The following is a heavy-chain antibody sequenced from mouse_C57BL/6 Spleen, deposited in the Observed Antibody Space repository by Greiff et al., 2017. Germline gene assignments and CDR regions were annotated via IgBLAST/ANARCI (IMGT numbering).Heavy chain of an antibody. CDR3: ARYYYGSFFDY. CDR1: GFTFSSYA. Sequence: EVQGVESGGGLVKPGGSLKLSCAASGFTFSSYAMSWVRQTPEKRLEWVATISDGGSYTYYPDNVKGRFTISRDNAKNNLYLQMSHLKSEDTAMYYCARYYYGSFFDYWGQGTTLTVSS. CDR2: ISDGGSYT. V-gene: IGHV5-4*01. D-gene: IGHD1-1*01. J-gene: IGHJ2*01.